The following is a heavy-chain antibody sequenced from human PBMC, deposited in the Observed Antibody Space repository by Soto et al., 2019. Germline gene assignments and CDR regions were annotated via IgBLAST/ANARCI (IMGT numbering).Heavy chain of an antibody. J-gene: IGHJ2*01. D-gene: IGHD1-20*01. CDR2: IIPIFGTA. CDR3: ARDAQYKPQSLLDWYFDL. V-gene: IGHV1-69*06. Sequence: SVKVSCKASGGTFSSYAISWVRQAPGQGLEWMGGIIPIFGTANYAQKFQGRVTITADKSTSTAYMELSSLRSEDTAVYYCARDAQYKPQSLLDWYFDLWGRGTLVTVSS. CDR1: GGTFSSYA.